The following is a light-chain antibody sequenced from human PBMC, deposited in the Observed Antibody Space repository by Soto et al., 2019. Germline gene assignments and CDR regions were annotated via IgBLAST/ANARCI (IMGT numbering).Light chain of an antibody. CDR1: SSDVGAYNY. CDR2: EVS. Sequence: QSALTXPPSASGSPGQSVTISCTGTSSDVGAYNYVSWYQQLPGKAPKLIIYEVSKRPSGVPDRFSGSKSGNTASLTVSGLQAEDEADYYCTSYAGTYSFFYVFGTGTKVTVL. J-gene: IGLJ1*01. CDR3: TSYAGTYSFFYV. V-gene: IGLV2-8*01.